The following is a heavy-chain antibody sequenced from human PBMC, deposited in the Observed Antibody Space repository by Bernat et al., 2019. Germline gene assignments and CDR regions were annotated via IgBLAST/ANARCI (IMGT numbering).Heavy chain of an antibody. CDR1: GFTVSSNY. D-gene: IGHD2-2*01. J-gene: IGHJ3*02. Sequence: EVQLVESGGGLVQPGGSLRLSCAASGFTVSSNYMSWVRQAPGKGLEWVSVIYSGGSTYYADSVKGRFTISGDNSKNTLYLQMNSLRAEDTAVYYCARGAVYQLLYAFDIWGQGTMVTVSS. V-gene: IGHV3-66*01. CDR3: ARGAVYQLLYAFDI. CDR2: IYSGGST.